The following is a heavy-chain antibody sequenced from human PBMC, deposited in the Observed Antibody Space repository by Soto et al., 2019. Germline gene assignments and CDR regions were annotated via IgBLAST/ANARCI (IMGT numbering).Heavy chain of an antibody. J-gene: IGHJ6*02. CDR3: ARDLRNERNLGGYCSSTSCPALYYYYGMDV. V-gene: IGHV1-46*01. CDR2: INPSGGST. CDR1: GYTFTSYY. Sequence: GASVKVSCKASGYTFTSYYMHWVRQAPGQGLEWMGIINPSGGSTSYAQKFQGRVTMTRDTSTSTVYMELSSLRSEDTAVYYCARDLRNERNLGGYCSSTSCPALYYYYGMDVRGQGTTVTVSS. D-gene: IGHD2-2*01.